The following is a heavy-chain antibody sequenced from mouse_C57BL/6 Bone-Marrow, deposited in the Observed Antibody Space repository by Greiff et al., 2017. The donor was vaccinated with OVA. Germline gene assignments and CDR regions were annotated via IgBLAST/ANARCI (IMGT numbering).Heavy chain of an antibody. D-gene: IGHD1-1*01. CDR3: ARGNFGSSFYAMDY. CDR1: GFNIKNTY. CDR2: IDPANDNT. Sequence: EVQLQQSVAELVRPGASVKLSCTASGFNIKNTYMHWVKQRPEQGLEWTGRIDPANDNTKYAPKFQGKATMTADTSSNTAYLQLSSLSSEDTAVYCCARGNFGSSFYAMDYWGQGTSVTVSS. V-gene: IGHV14-3*01. J-gene: IGHJ4*01.